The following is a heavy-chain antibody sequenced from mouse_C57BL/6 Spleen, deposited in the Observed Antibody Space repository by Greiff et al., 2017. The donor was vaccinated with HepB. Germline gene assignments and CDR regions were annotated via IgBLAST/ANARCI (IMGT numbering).Heavy chain of an antibody. V-gene: IGHV1-42*01. J-gene: IGHJ2*01. D-gene: IGHD1-1*01. CDR1: GYSFTGYY. CDR2: INPSTGGT. Sequence: VQLQQSGPELVKPGASVKISCKAFGYSFTGYYMNWVKQSPEKSLEWIGEINPSTGGTTYNQKFKAKATLTVDKSSSTAYMQLKSLTSEDSAVYYCARSRLLLGGYWGQGTTLTVSS. CDR3: ARSRLLLGGY.